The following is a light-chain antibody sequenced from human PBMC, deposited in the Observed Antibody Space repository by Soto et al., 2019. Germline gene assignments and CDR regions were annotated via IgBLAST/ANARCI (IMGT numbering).Light chain of an antibody. J-gene: IGKJ1*01. Sequence: IQMTQSPSSLSASVGDTVTITCRPSQGIGRSLAWYQQKPGTVPKVLIHAASTLQSGVSSRFSGSGSGTYFTLTISSLRPEDVATYYCQKYDSVPTFGPGTKVEI. V-gene: IGKV1-27*01. CDR1: QGIGRS. CDR2: AAS. CDR3: QKYDSVPT.